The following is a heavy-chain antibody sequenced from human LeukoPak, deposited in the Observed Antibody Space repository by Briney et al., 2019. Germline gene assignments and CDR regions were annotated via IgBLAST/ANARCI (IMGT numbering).Heavy chain of an antibody. CDR1: GGTFSSYT. CDR3: ARSMDSRLVVVVPAAMVAFDT. J-gene: IGHJ3*02. D-gene: IGHD2-2*01. V-gene: IGHV1-69*02. CDR2: IIPILGIA. Sequence: PAASVKVSCKASGGTFSSYTISWVRQAPGQGLEWMGRIIPILGIANYAQKFQGRVTITADKSTSTAYMELSSLRSEDTAVYYCARSMDSRLVVVVPAAMVAFDTWGQGTMVTVSS.